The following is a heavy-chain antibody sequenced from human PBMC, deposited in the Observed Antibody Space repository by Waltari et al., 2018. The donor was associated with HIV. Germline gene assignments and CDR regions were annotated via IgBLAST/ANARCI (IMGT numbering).Heavy chain of an antibody. CDR3: ARGSRLGELSASAY. J-gene: IGHJ4*02. D-gene: IGHD3-16*02. CDR2: INHRRGS. V-gene: IGHV4-34*02. Sequence: QVKLQQCGAGLLKPSETLSLTCAVYGEPFSGYYWAWIRQSPGKGLEWIGEINHRRGSNYGPSFKGRVTMSVVTSKNQFSFKMRPVTAADTAVYYGARGSRLGELSASAYWGQGALITVAS. CDR1: GEPFSGYY.